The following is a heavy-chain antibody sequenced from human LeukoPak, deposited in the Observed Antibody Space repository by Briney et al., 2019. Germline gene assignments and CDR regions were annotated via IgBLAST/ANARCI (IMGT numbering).Heavy chain of an antibody. Sequence: GSSVKVSCKASGGTFSSYAISWVRQAPGQGLEWMGRIIPILGIANYAQKFQGRVTITADKSTSTAYMELSSLRSEDTAVYYCARVGSSTSWDRLDYWGQGTLVTVSS. CDR1: GGTFSSYA. CDR2: IIPILGIA. CDR3: ARVGSSTSWDRLDY. D-gene: IGHD2-2*01. V-gene: IGHV1-69*04. J-gene: IGHJ4*02.